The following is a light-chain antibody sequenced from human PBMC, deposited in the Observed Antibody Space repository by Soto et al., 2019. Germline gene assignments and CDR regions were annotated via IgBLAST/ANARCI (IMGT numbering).Light chain of an antibody. CDR1: QGISSA. J-gene: IGKJ4*01. Sequence: ALQLTQSPSSLSASVGDRVTITCRASQGISSALAWYQQKPGKAPKLLIYDASSLESGVPSRFSGSGSGTDFPLTISSLQPEDFAPYYCQQSNNYPPITFGGGTKVEIK. CDR2: DAS. V-gene: IGKV1D-13*01. CDR3: QQSNNYPPIT.